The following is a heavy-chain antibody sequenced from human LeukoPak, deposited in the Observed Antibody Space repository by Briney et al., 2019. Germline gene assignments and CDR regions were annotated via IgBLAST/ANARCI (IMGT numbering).Heavy chain of an antibody. Sequence: SVKVSCKASGGTFSSYAISWVRQAPGQGLEWMGGIIPIFGTANYAQKFQGRVTITADESTSTAYTELSSLRSEDTAVYYCAREEGGGGSYADYWGQGTLVTVSS. CDR2: IIPIFGTA. CDR1: GGTFSSYA. D-gene: IGHD1-26*01. CDR3: AREEGGGGSYADY. J-gene: IGHJ4*02. V-gene: IGHV1-69*01.